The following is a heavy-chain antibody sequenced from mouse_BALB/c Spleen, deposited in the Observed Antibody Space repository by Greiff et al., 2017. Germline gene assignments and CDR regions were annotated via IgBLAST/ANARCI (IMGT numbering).Heavy chain of an antibody. CDR1: GISITTGNYR. J-gene: IGHJ4*01. CDR3: ARDGPSYAMDY. CDR2: IYYSGTI. V-gene: IGHV3-5*02. Sequence: EVKLMESGPGLVKPSQTVSLTCTVTGISITTGNYRWSWIRQFPGNKLEWIGYIYYSGTITYNPSLTSRTTITRDTSKNQFFLEMNSLTAEDTATYYCARDGPSYAMDYWGQGTSVTVSS.